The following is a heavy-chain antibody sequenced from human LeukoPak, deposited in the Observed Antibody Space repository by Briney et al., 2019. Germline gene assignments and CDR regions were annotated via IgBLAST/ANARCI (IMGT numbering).Heavy chain of an antibody. J-gene: IGHJ5*02. Sequence: ASVNVSCKASGYTFIGYYIHWVRQAPGQRLEWVGWINPNSGGIKYAQRFQGRVTMTRDTSVSTAYMELKRLTSDDTAVYYCARVLFSGIPDWFDPWGQGTLVTVSS. CDR2: INPNSGGI. CDR3: ARVLFSGIPDWFDP. CDR1: GYTFIGYY. V-gene: IGHV1-2*02. D-gene: IGHD2-21*01.